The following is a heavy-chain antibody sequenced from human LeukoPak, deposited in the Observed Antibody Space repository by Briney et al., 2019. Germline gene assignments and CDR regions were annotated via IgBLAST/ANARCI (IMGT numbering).Heavy chain of an antibody. J-gene: IGHJ1*01. D-gene: IGHD6-13*01. CDR1: GFTFSDHY. CDR3: ARETMGRIAAAGDIQH. Sequence: GGSLRLSCAASGFTFSDHYMDWVRQAPGKGLEWVGRSRNKADSYTTAYAASVKGRFTISRDDSKNSLYLQMNSLTTEDTAVYYCARETMGRIAAAGDIQHWGQGTLVTVSS. V-gene: IGHV3-72*01. CDR2: SRNKADSYTT.